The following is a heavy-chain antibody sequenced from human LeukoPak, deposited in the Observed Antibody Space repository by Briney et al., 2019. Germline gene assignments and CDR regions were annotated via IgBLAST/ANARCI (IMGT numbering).Heavy chain of an antibody. J-gene: IGHJ5*02. V-gene: IGHV1-58*02. CDR3: VASLRGFDP. Sequence: GASVKVSCKASGFTFTSSAMQWVRQARGQRLEWIGWIVVDSGNTNYAQKFQERVTITRDISTSTAYMELTSLRYEDTAVYYCVASLRGFDPWGQGTLVTVSS. CDR2: IVVDSGNT. D-gene: IGHD3-10*01. CDR1: GFTFTSSA.